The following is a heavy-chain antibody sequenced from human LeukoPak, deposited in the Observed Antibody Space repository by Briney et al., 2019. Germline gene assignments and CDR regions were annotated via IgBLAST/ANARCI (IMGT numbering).Heavy chain of an antibody. CDR3: ARWSYYYDSSGDPEGDY. CDR2: INPNSGGT. D-gene: IGHD3-22*01. V-gene: IGHV1-2*02. Sequence: GASVKVSCKASGYTFTGYYMHWVRQAPGQGLEWMGWINPNSGGTNYAQKFQGRVTMTRDTSISTAYMELSRLRSDDTAVYYCARWSYYYDSSGDPEGDYWGQGTLVTVSS. CDR1: GYTFTGYY. J-gene: IGHJ4*02.